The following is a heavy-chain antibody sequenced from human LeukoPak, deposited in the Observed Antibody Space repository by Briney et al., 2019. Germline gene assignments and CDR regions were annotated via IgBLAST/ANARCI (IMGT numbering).Heavy chain of an antibody. CDR3: AREWEYYGSGSSLDY. Sequence: GGTLRLSCAASGFTFSSHGMSWVRQAPGKGLEWVSTISGGGDNTYYADSVKGRFTISRDNSKNTLYLQMNSLRAEDTAVYYCAREWEYYGSGSSLDYWGQGTLVTVSS. V-gene: IGHV3-23*01. CDR1: GFTFSSHG. CDR2: ISGGGDNT. D-gene: IGHD3-10*01. J-gene: IGHJ4*02.